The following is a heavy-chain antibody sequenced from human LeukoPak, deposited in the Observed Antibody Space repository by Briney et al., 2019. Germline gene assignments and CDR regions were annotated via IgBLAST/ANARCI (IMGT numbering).Heavy chain of an antibody. V-gene: IGHV3-73*01. CDR1: GFTFSGSA. CDR2: IRSKANSYAT. CDR3: ARDLTSDDGLGY. Sequence: GGSLRLSCAASGFTFSGSAMHWVRQASGKGLEWVGRIRSKANSYATAYAASVKGRFTISRDDSKNTAYLQMNSLKTEDTAVYYCARDLTSDDGLGYWGQGTLVTVSS. D-gene: IGHD4/OR15-4a*01. J-gene: IGHJ4*02.